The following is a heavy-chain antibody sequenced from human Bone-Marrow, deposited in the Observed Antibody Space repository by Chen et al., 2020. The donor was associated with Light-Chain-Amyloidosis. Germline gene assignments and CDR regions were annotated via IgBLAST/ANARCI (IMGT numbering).Heavy chain of an antibody. V-gene: IGHV1-3*01. J-gene: IGHJ4*02. CDR1: GYTFTTYA. CDR2: INAGNGNT. Sequence: QVQLVQSGAEVKKPGASVKVSCKASGYTFTTYAIHWVRQAPGQSLEWMGWINAGNGNTKYSQKFQDRVTITRETAASTAYMVLSSLRYEDTAVYYCARDWAAAGPDYWGQGTLVTVSS. CDR3: ARDWAAAGPDY. D-gene: IGHD6-13*01.